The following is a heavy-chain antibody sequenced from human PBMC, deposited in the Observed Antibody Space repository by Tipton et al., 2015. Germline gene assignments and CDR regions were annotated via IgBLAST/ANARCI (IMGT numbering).Heavy chain of an antibody. Sequence: TLSLTCTVSGGSISSGTYYWSWIRQPAGKGLEWIGRIYYTGSNTYNPSLESRVTMSVDTPKNQFSLKLNSVTAPDTAVYYCARDRRTTNGAFDIWGRGTVVTVSS. CDR3: ARDRRTTNGAFDI. CDR2: IYYTGSN. CDR1: GGSISSGTYY. J-gene: IGHJ3*02. D-gene: IGHD1-14*01. V-gene: IGHV4-61*02.